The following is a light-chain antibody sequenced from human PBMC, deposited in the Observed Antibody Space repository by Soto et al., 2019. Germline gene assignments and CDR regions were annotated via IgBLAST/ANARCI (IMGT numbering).Light chain of an antibody. CDR1: QGISSW. J-gene: IGKJ3*01. Sequence: DIQMTQSPSSVSASVGDRVTITCRASQGISSWLAWYQQKPGKAPNLLIFDASSLESGTPSRFSGRRSGTQYTLTIIGRQQDDVSTNYCRQYDNNLPRTFGRGTKVDI. V-gene: IGKV1-5*01. CDR3: RQYDNNLPRT. CDR2: DAS.